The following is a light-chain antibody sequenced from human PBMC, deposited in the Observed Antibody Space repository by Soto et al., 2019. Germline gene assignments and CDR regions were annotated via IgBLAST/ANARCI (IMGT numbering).Light chain of an antibody. CDR2: KAS. Sequence: DIQMTQSPSTLSGSVGDRVTITCRASQTISSWLAWYQQKPGKAPKLLIYKASTLKSGVPSRFSGSGSGTECTLTISSLQPDDFATYYGQHYNSYSQAFGQGTKGELK. CDR3: QHYNSYSQA. J-gene: IGKJ1*01. V-gene: IGKV1-5*03. CDR1: QTISSW.